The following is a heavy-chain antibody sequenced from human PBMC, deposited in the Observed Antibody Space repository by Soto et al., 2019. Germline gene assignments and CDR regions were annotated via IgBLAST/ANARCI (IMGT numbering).Heavy chain of an antibody. CDR2: VFNSGST. CDR3: AREGAAAEFDY. J-gene: IGHJ4*02. CDR1: RGSVSSSY. D-gene: IGHD6-13*01. Sequence: SETLSLTCTVSRGSVSSSYWSWIRQPPGKGLEWIGTVFNSGSTNYNPSLKSRVTISVDTSKKQFSLKVSSATAADTAVYYCAREGAAAEFDYWGLGTLVTVSS. V-gene: IGHV4-59*02.